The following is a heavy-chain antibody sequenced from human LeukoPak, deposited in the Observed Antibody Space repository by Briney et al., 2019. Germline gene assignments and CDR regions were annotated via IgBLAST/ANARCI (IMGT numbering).Heavy chain of an antibody. CDR1: GFTFSRYT. V-gene: IGHV3-23*01. CDR3: ANRDYVGYFDY. J-gene: IGHJ4*02. D-gene: IGHD4-17*01. CDR2: ISGSGAST. Sequence: PEASLRLPCAASGFTFSRYTMTWIRQAPRKVLNWVSAISGSGASTYYADSVKGRCTISRDNSEDTLYLQMNSLSADDTAVYYCANRDYVGYFDYWGQGTLVTVSS.